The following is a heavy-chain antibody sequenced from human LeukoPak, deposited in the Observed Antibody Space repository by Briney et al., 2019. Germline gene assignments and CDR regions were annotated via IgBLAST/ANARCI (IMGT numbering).Heavy chain of an antibody. J-gene: IGHJ4*02. CDR3: AKLPSYYDILTGSFDY. V-gene: IGHV1-8*01. D-gene: IGHD3-9*01. CDR1: GYTFTSYD. CDR2: MDPNSGNT. Sequence: ASVKVSCKASGYTFTSYDINWVRQATGQGLEWMGWMDPNSGNTGYAQKFQGRVTMTRNTSISTAYMELSSLRSEDTAVYYCAKLPSYYDILTGSFDYWGQGTLVTVSS.